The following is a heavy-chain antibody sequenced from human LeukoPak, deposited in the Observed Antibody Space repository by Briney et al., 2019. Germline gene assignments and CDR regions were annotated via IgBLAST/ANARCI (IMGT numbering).Heavy chain of an antibody. Sequence: SETLSLTCTVSGGSISSSSYYWGWIRQPPGKGLEWIGEINHSGSTNYNPSLKSRVTISVDTSKNQFSLKLSSVTAADAAVYYCARGTTVTVDYWGQGTLVTVSS. CDR3: ARGTTVTVDY. D-gene: IGHD4-17*01. CDR2: INHSGST. V-gene: IGHV4-39*07. J-gene: IGHJ4*02. CDR1: GGSISSSSYY.